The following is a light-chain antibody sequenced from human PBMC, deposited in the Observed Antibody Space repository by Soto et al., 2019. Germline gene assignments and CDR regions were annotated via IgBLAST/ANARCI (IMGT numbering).Light chain of an antibody. J-gene: IGKJ1*01. CDR2: DAS. CDR3: QQSYSIPRT. CDR1: QSLSGY. Sequence: DIPMTQSPSSLSASVGDRVTITCRASQSLSGYLNWYQQKPGKAPKLLIYDASSLQSGVPSRFSVSGSGTDFTLTISSLQPEDFATYYCQQSYSIPRTFCQGTKVEIK. V-gene: IGKV1-39*01.